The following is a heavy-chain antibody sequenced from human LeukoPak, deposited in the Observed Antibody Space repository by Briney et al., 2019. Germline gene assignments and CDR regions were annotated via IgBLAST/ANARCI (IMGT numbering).Heavy chain of an antibody. D-gene: IGHD6-13*01. CDR3: ARGVAAAGLDY. V-gene: IGHV3-21*01. Sequence: PGGSLRLSCAASGFTFSSYSMHWVRQAPGKGLDWVSSISSSSSYIYYADSVKGRFTISRDNAKNSLYLQMNSLRAEDTAVYYCARGVAAAGLDYWGRGTLVTVSS. CDR1: GFTFSSYS. J-gene: IGHJ4*02. CDR2: ISSSSSYI.